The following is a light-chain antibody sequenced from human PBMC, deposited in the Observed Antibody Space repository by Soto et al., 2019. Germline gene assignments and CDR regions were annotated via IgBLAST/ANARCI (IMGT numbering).Light chain of an antibody. CDR3: QSDARGSPVV. CDR2: KDN. CDR1: SGSIASNY. V-gene: IGLV6-57*04. Sequence: NFMLTQPHSVSESPGKTVTISCTRSSGSIASNYVQWYQQRPGSGPITVIYKDNQRPSGVPDRFSGSIDSSSTSASLTISGLKPEDEADYSCQSDARGSPVVFAAGTNLTVL. J-gene: IGLJ2*01.